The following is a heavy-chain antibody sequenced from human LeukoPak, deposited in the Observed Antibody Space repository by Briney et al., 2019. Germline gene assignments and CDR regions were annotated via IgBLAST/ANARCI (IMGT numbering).Heavy chain of an antibody. CDR3: HLVRGGGYFDY. V-gene: IGHV4-34*01. Sequence: PSETLSLTCAVYGGSFSVDYWKWIRQPPGKGLEWIGEINHSGNTNYNSSLKSRVTISVDTSNSQVSLKLTSVTAADTAIYYCHLVRGGGYFDYWGQGTLVTVSS. D-gene: IGHD3-10*01. CDR1: GGSFSVDY. CDR2: INHSGNT. J-gene: IGHJ4*02.